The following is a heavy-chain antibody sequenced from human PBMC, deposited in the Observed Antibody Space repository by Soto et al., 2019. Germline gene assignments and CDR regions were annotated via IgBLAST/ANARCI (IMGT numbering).Heavy chain of an antibody. CDR2: IYYSGST. CDR1: GASISSGAYY. J-gene: IGHJ5*02. V-gene: IGHV4-30-4*08. Sequence: PSETLSLTCTVPGASISSGAYYWSWIRQHPGKGLEWIGYIYYSGSTYYNPSLKSRVTISVDTSKNQFSLKLSSVTAADTAVYYCASPKIAFYNWFDPWGQGTLVTVSS. CDR3: ASPKIAFYNWFDP. D-gene: IGHD3-3*02.